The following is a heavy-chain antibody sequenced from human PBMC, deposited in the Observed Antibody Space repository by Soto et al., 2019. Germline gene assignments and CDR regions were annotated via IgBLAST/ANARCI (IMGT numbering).Heavy chain of an antibody. J-gene: IGHJ4*02. CDR1: GFSFSGCY. CDR2: IKPDGSEE. Sequence: GSLRLSCTASGFSFSGCYMSWVRQAPGKGLEWVGNIKPDGSEENYVGSVKGRFTISRDNTKKSLYLQMNNLRAEDTAVYYCVCRALGYWGQGTLVTVSS. CDR3: VCRALGY. V-gene: IGHV3-7*01. D-gene: IGHD2-15*01.